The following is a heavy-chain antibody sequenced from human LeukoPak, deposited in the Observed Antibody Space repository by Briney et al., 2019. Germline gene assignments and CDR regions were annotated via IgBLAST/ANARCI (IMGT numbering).Heavy chain of an antibody. CDR3: ARDLSPTQLVVDWYLDL. J-gene: IGHJ2*01. D-gene: IGHD6-13*01. Sequence: GGSLRLSCAVSGFTFNRYAMHWVRQAPDKGLEWVAVISYDGSNKYHADSVRGRFTISRDNSENTLYLQMNSLRSEDTAVYYCARDLSPTQLVVDWYLDLWGRGTLVTVSS. CDR1: GFTFNRYA. V-gene: IGHV3-30*01. CDR2: ISYDGSNK.